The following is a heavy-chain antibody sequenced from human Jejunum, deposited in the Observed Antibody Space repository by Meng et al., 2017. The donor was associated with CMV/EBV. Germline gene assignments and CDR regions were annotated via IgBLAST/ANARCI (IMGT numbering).Heavy chain of an antibody. V-gene: IGHV4-39*01. CDR1: GGSICGGDYF. Sequence: QVHLQQWGAGLLKPSETLSLSCVVYGGSICGGDYFWGWIRQSPGKGLEWMGRLHYGGGAAYYNPSLSGRLTISVDTSASQFSLRVSSVTAADTAVYYCARHYPSGTSAFDIWGQGTMVTVSS. J-gene: IGHJ3*02. CDR3: ARHYPSGTSAFDI. D-gene: IGHD3-10*01. CDR2: LHYGGGAA.